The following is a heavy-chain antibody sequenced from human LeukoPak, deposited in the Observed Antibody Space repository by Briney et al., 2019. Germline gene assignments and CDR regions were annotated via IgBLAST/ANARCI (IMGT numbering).Heavy chain of an antibody. D-gene: IGHD6-19*01. CDR3: ARDVAVAGNLDY. CDR2: INHSGST. Sequence: PSETLSLTCAVYGGSFSGYYWSWIRQPPGKGLEWIGEINHSGSTNYNPSLKSRVTISVDTSKNQFSLKLSSVTAADTAVYYCARDVAVAGNLDYWGQGTLVTVSS. J-gene: IGHJ4*02. V-gene: IGHV4-34*01. CDR1: GGSFSGYY.